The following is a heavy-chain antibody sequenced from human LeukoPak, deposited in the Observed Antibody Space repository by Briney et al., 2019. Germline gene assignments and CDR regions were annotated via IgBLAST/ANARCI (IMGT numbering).Heavy chain of an antibody. CDR2: INSDGSST. Sequence: GGSLRLSCAASGFTFSIYWMHWVRQVPGKGLVWVSRINSDGSSTTYADSVKGRFTISRDNAKNTLYLQMNSLRAEDTAVYYCAKANCGGDCYYYYYYYMDVWGKGTTVTVSS. CDR1: GFTFSIYW. J-gene: IGHJ6*03. V-gene: IGHV3-74*01. CDR3: AKANCGGDCYYYYYYYMDV. D-gene: IGHD2-21*02.